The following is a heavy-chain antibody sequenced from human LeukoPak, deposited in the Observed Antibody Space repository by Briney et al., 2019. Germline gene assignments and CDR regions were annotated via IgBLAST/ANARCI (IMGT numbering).Heavy chain of an antibody. CDR2: INHSGST. J-gene: IGHJ4*02. D-gene: IGHD5-18*01. V-gene: IGHV4-34*01. CDR3: ARGKGIQLWFVSYYFDY. Sequence: SETLSLTCAVYGGSFSGYYWSWIRQPPGKGLEWIGEINHSGSTNYNPSLKSRVTISVDTSKNQSSLKLSSVTAADTAVYYCARGKGIQLWFVSYYFDYWGQGTLVTVSS. CDR1: GGSFSGYY.